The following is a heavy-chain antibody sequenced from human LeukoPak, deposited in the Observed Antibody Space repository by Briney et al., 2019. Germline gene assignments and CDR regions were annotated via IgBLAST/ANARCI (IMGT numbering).Heavy chain of an antibody. D-gene: IGHD2-15*01. CDR1: GFTFSGYD. Sequence: GSLRLSCTASGFTFSGYDMHWVRQAPGKGVEWVAFIRYDGSNKYYADSVKGRFTIYRDNSKNTLYLQMNSLRAEDTAVYYCAKSHCATVTCSYDDWGQGTLVTVSA. CDR2: IRYDGSNK. J-gene: IGHJ4*02. CDR3: AKSHCATVTCSYDD. V-gene: IGHV3-30*02.